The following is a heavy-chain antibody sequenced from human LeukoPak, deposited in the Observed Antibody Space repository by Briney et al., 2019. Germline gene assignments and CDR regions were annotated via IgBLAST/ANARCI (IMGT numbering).Heavy chain of an antibody. V-gene: IGHV1-46*01. Sequence: ASVKVSCKASGYTFTSYYMHWVRQAPGQGLEWMGIINPSGGSTSYAQKFQGRVTMTRDTSASTVYMELSSLRSEDTAVYYCARDLADYYCSSTSCYVDDYWGQGTLVTVSS. CDR2: INPSGGST. CDR3: ARDLADYYCSSTSCYVDDY. D-gene: IGHD2-2*01. CDR1: GYTFTSYY. J-gene: IGHJ4*02.